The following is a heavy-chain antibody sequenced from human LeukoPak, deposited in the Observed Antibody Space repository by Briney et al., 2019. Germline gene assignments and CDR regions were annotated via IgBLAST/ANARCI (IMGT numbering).Heavy chain of an antibody. D-gene: IGHD6-13*01. CDR3: ARDSAGNDY. CDR1: GFTFSTYW. J-gene: IGHJ4*02. CDR2: IKQDGSEK. V-gene: IGHV3-7*01. Sequence: GSLRLSCAASGFTFSTYWMSWVRQVPGKGLEWVANIKQDGSEKYYVDSVKGRFTISRDNAKNSLYLQMNSLRAEDTAMYYCARDSAGNDYWGQGTLVTVSS.